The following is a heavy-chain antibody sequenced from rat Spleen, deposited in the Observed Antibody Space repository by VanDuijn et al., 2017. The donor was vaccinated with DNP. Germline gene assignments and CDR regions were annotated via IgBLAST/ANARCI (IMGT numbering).Heavy chain of an antibody. J-gene: IGHJ3*01. CDR1: GFTFSDYG. Sequence: EVQLVESGGGLVQPGGSLKLSCTASGFTFSDYGMAWVRQAPTKGLEWVAYISTGGGSTYFRDSVKGRFTISRNNAKSTLYLQMDSLRSEDTAPYYCTTVAVATYKWFAYRGQGTLVTVSS. D-gene: IGHD1-8*01. V-gene: IGHV5-27*01. CDR2: ISTGGGST. CDR3: TTVAVATYKWFAY.